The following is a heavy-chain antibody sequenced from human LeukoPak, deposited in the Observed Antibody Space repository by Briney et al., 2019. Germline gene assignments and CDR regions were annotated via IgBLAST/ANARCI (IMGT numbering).Heavy chain of an antibody. CDR3: ARDLSSGWHGPLN. J-gene: IGHJ4*02. CDR2: IWYDGSSK. Sequence: PGGSLRLSCAASGFTFSSYGMHWVRQAPGKGLEWVAVIWYDGSSKYYTDSVKGRFTISRDNSKNTLYLQMNSLRVEDTAVYYCARDLSSGWHGPLNWGQGTLVTVSS. CDR1: GFTFSSYG. V-gene: IGHV3-33*01. D-gene: IGHD6-19*01.